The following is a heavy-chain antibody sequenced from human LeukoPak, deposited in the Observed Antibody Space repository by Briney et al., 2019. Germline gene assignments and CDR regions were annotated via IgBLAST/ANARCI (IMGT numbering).Heavy chain of an antibody. CDR3: ARDSAAAGIFDY. J-gene: IGHJ4*02. CDR2: IYSGGST. D-gene: IGHD6-13*01. V-gene: IGHV3-53*01. CDR1: GFTVSSNY. Sequence: GGSLRLSCAASGFTVSSNYMSWVRQAPGKGLEWVSVIYSGGSTYYADSVKGRFTISRDNFKNTLYLQMNSLRAEDTAVYYCARDSAAAGIFDYWGQGTLVTVSS.